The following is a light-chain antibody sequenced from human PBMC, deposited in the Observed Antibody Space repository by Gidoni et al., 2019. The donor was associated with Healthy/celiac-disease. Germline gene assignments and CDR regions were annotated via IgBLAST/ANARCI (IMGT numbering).Light chain of an antibody. CDR3: QQSYSTPYT. Sequence: DTQMTHTPSSLSASVGDRVTITCRASQSISSYLHWYQQKPGKAPKLLIYAASSLQSGVPPRFSGSGSGTDFTLTISSLQPEDFATYYCQQSYSTPYTFGRGTKLEIK. CDR1: QSISSY. V-gene: IGKV1-39*01. CDR2: AAS. J-gene: IGKJ2*01.